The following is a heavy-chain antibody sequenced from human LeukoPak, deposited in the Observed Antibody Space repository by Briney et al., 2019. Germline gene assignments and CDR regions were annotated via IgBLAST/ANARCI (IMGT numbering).Heavy chain of an antibody. Sequence: PEGSLRLSCAASGFTFSSYAMSWVRQAPGKGLEWVSAISGSGGSTYYADSVKGRFTISRDNSKNMLYLQMNSLRAEDTAVYYCAKDLSAHDFWSGYYRQGYYGMDVWGQGTTVTVSS. J-gene: IGHJ6*02. CDR3: AKDLSAHDFWSGYYRQGYYGMDV. D-gene: IGHD3-3*01. CDR1: GFTFSSYA. CDR2: ISGSGGST. V-gene: IGHV3-23*01.